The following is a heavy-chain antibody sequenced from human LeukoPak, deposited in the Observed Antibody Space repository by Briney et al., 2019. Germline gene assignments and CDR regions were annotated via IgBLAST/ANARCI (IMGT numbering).Heavy chain of an antibody. CDR2: ISYDGSNK. V-gene: IGHV3-30*03. Sequence: GGSLRLSCAASGFTFSSYGMHWVRQAPGKGLEWVAVISYDGSNKYYADSVKGRFTISRDNSKNTLYLQMNSLRAEDTAVYYCARDPEVVVVTALYYFDYWGQGTLVTVSS. CDR1: GFTFSSYG. CDR3: ARDPEVVVVTALYYFDY. D-gene: IGHD2-21*02. J-gene: IGHJ4*02.